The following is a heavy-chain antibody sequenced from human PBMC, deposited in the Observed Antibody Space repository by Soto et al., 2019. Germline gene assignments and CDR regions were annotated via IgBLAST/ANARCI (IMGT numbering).Heavy chain of an antibody. CDR2: IWYDGSNK. CDR3: AHEQQLVFQH. V-gene: IGHV3-33*06. CDR1: GFTFSSYG. J-gene: IGHJ1*01. D-gene: IGHD6-13*01. Sequence: QVQLVESGGGVVQPGRSLRLSCAASGFTFSSYGMHWVRQAPGKGLEWVAVIWYDGSNKYYADSVKGRFTISRDNSKNSLYLQMNSLRAEDTAVYYCAHEQQLVFQHWGQGTLVTVSS.